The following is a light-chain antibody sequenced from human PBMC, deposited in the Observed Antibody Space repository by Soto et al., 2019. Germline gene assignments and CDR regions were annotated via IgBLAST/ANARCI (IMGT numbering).Light chain of an antibody. CDR1: QSISTW. J-gene: IGKJ1*01. CDR3: QQHNGYSERM. V-gene: IGKV1-5*01. CDR2: GAY. Sequence: DLQMTQSPSTLSSSSGDSVTITCRASQSISTWLAWYQQKPGKAPKLLIYGAYSLASGVPSTFSGSGSGTEFTLTISSLQPDDFATYYCQQHNGYSERMXGQGTKVDIK.